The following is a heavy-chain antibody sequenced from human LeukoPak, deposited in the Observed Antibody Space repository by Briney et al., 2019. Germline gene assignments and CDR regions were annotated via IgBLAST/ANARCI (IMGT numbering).Heavy chain of an antibody. J-gene: IGHJ4*02. CDR2: INPNSGGT. Sequence: ASVKASCKASGYTFTGYYMYWVRQAPGQGLEWMGWINPNSGGTNYAQKFQGRVTMTRDTSISTAYTELSRLRSDDTAVYYCARGGYYDILTGYYRHLDYWGQGTLVTVSS. V-gene: IGHV1-2*02. CDR3: ARGGYYDILTGYYRHLDY. CDR1: GYTFTGYY. D-gene: IGHD3-9*01.